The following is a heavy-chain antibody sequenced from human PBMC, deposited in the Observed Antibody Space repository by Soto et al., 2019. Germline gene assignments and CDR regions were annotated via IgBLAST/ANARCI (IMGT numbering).Heavy chain of an antibody. CDR2: ISYNGKEI. CDR3: VAHPSLAAFRD. V-gene: IGHV3-30*04. D-gene: IGHD3-16*01. CDR1: GFTFGSSS. J-gene: IGHJ4*01. Sequence: QVQLVESGGGVVQPGRSLKLSCAGSGFTFGSSSIHWVRQAPGKGLDWLAFISYNGKEIHYADSVKGRFFISRDNSQNTTFLQMTGLTTEDTAMYFCVAHPSLAAFRDWGHGTLVAGSS.